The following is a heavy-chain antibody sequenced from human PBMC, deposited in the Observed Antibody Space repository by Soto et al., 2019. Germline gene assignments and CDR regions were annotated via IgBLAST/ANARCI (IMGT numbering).Heavy chain of an antibody. CDR3: ARERLVVVVAAPYNWFDP. J-gene: IGHJ5*02. CDR2: INHSGST. D-gene: IGHD2-15*01. CDR1: GGSFSGYY. V-gene: IGHV4-34*01. Sequence: KPSETLSLTCAVYGGSFSGYYWSWIRQPPGKGLEWIGEINHSGSTNYNPSLKSRVTISVDTSKNQFSLKLSSVTAADTAVYYCARERLVVVVAAPYNWFDPWGQGTLVTVSS.